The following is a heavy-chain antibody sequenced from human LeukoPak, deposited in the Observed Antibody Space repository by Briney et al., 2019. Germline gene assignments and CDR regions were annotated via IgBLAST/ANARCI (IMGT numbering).Heavy chain of an antibody. V-gene: IGHV4-31*03. CDR3: ARALKDIAPFDY. J-gene: IGHJ4*02. CDR1: GGSISSGGYY. Sequence: SETLSLTCTVSGGSISSGGYYWIWIRQHPGKGLEWIGYIYYSGSTYYNPSLKSRVTISVDTSKNQFSLKLSSVTAADTAVYYCARALKDIAPFDYWGQGTLVTVSS. D-gene: IGHD6-13*01. CDR2: IYYSGST.